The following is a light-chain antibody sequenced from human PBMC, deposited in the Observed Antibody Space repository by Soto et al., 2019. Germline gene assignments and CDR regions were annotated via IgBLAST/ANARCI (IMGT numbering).Light chain of an antibody. CDR2: AAS. Sequence: DIQMTQSPSSLSASVGGRVTITCRASQGISTYLAWYQQKPGKVPKLLTYAASTLQSGVPSRFSGSGSGTEFTLTISSLQPEDVATYYCQKYNSAPLTFGGGTKVEIK. J-gene: IGKJ4*01. CDR1: QGISTY. CDR3: QKYNSAPLT. V-gene: IGKV1-27*01.